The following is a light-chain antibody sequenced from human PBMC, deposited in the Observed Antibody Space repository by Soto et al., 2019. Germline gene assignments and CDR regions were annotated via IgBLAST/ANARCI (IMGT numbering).Light chain of an antibody. J-gene: IGLJ1*01. Sequence: SYELTQPPSVSVAPGQTARITCGGNNIGSKSVHWYQQKPGQAPVLVVYDDTDRPSGIPERFSGSNSGNTATLTISRVEGVDEADFYCQVWDTSSDQYVFGPGTKVTVL. V-gene: IGLV3-21*02. CDR1: NIGSKS. CDR2: DDT. CDR3: QVWDTSSDQYV.